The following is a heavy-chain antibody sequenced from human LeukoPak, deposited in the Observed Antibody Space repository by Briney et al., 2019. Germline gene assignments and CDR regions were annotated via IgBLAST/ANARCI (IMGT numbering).Heavy chain of an antibody. Sequence: ASVKVSCKASGYTFTSYGISWVRQAPGQGLEWMGIINPSGGSTTYAQKFQDRVTMTGDTSTSTVYMELSSLRSEDTAVYYCARDLFIATSGEGPGYWGQGTLVTVSS. J-gene: IGHJ4*02. CDR2: INPSGGST. CDR3: ARDLFIATSGEGPGY. CDR1: GYTFTSYG. V-gene: IGHV1-46*01. D-gene: IGHD6-13*01.